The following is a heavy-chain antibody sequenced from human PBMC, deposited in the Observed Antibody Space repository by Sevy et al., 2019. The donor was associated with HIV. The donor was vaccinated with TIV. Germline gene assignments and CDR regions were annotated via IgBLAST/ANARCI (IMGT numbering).Heavy chain of an antibody. CDR2: IYSGGST. CDR1: GFTVSSNY. V-gene: IGHV3-53*01. Sequence: GGSLRLSCAASGFTVSSNYMSWVRQAPGKGLEWVSVIYSGGSTYYADSVKGRFTISRDNSKNTLYLQMNSLRAEDTAVYYCARDQGYSYGLKWFDPWGQGTLVTVSS. D-gene: IGHD5-18*01. CDR3: ARDQGYSYGLKWFDP. J-gene: IGHJ5*02.